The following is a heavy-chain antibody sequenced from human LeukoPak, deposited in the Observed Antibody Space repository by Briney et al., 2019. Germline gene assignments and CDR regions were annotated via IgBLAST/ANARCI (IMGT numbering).Heavy chain of an antibody. CDR3: AKDQRFLEWLAGYYFDY. V-gene: IGHV3-23*01. J-gene: IGHJ4*02. CDR1: GFTFSSYA. D-gene: IGHD3-3*01. Sequence: GGSLRLSCAASGFTFSSYATSWVRQAPGKGLEWVSAISGSGGSTYYADSVKGRFTISRDNSKNTLYLQMNSLRAEDTAVYYCAKDQRFLEWLAGYYFDYWGQGTLVTVSS. CDR2: ISGSGGST.